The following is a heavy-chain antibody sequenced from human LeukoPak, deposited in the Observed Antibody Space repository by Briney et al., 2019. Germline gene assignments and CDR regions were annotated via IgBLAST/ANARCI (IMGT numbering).Heavy chain of an antibody. V-gene: IGHV4-39*07. D-gene: IGHD3-22*01. CDR1: GGSISSSSYY. Sequence: SGTLSLTCTVSGGSISSSSYYWGWLRQPPGKGLEWIGEIDHSGSTNYNPSLKSRVTISLDTSKNQFSLKLSSVTAADTAVYYCARLYYSDSSGYYYLKVKEIVQDYWGQGTLVTVSS. J-gene: IGHJ4*02. CDR3: ARLYYSDSSGYYYLKVKEIVQDY. CDR2: IDHSGST.